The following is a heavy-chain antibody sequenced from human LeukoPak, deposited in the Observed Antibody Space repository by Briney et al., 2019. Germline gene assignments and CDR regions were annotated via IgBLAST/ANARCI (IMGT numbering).Heavy chain of an antibody. CDR1: GFTFSSYA. CDR3: AKRVPGSAFDI. V-gene: IGHV3-23*01. CDR2: ITGSGGGT. D-gene: IGHD3-10*01. Sequence: GGSLRLSCAASGFTFSSYAMSWVRQAPGKGLEWVSAITGSGGGTYYADSVKGRFTISGDNSRNTLYLQMNSLRADDTAIYYCAKRVPGSAFDIWGQGTMVTVSS. J-gene: IGHJ3*02.